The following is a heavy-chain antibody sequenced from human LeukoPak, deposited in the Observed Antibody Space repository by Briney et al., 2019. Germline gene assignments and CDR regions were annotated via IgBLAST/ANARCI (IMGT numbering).Heavy chain of an antibody. CDR3: ARRLKRRDGYRNDAFDI. CDR1: GGSIRSSSYY. J-gene: IGHJ3*02. D-gene: IGHD5-24*01. V-gene: IGHV4-39*01. Sequence: LSETLSLTCTVSGGSIRSSSYYWGWIRQPPGKGLEWIGSIYYSGSTYYNPSLKSRVTISVDTSKNQFSLKLSSVTAADTAVYYCARRLKRRDGYRNDAFDIWGQGTMVTVSS. CDR2: IYYSGST.